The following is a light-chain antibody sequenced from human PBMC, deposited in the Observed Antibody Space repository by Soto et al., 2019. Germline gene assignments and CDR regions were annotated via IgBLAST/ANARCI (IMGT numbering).Light chain of an antibody. CDR1: QAINFY. J-gene: IGKJ4*01. V-gene: IGKV1-9*01. Sequence: EIQLTQSPSFLSASIGDRVTITCRASQAINFYLAWYQQKPGKAPKLLIYGAYTLQSGVPSRFSGSGSGTEFTLTISSLQPEDFATYYCQQLSSGPLIFAGGTKVAIK. CDR2: GAY. CDR3: QQLSSGPLI.